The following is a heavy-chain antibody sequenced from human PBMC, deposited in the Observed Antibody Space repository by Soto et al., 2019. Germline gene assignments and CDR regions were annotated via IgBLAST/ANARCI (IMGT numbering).Heavy chain of an antibody. Sequence: PGGSLRLSCAASGFTFSSYWMHWVRQAPGKGLVWVSRISTDGSITGYADSVKGRFTISRDNSKSTVYLQMNSLRAEDTAVYYCAKDRDPKSTSWTASWGQGTLVTVSS. D-gene: IGHD6-13*01. CDR2: ISTDGSIT. CDR1: GFTFSSYW. V-gene: IGHV3-74*01. CDR3: AKDRDPKSTSWTAS. J-gene: IGHJ5*02.